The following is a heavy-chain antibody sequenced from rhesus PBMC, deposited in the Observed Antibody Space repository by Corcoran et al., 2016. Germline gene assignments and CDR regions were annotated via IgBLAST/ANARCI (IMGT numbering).Heavy chain of an antibody. Sequence: QVQLQESGPGLVKPSETLSLTCAVSGGSFSNYWWSWVRQPPGKGLGWIGEIKGNSGSTNYNPSLKSRVTISKDASKNQFSLKLTSVTAADTAVYYCARDKDYWGQGVLVTVSS. CDR1: GGSFSNYW. V-gene: IGHV4-80*01. CDR2: IKGNSGST. J-gene: IGHJ4*01. CDR3: ARDKDY.